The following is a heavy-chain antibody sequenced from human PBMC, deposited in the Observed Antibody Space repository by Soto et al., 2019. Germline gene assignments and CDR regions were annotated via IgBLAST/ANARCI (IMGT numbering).Heavy chain of an antibody. D-gene: IGHD6-6*01. CDR1: GCSLSIYD. CDR3: ARGREAARC. V-gene: IGHV4-59*01. J-gene: IGHJ4*02. CDR2: IYYSGST. Sequence: PSATLSLTCPFSGCSLSIYDWSWIRQPPGKGLEWIGYIYYSGSTNYNPSLKSRVTISVDTSKNQFSLKLSSVTAADTAVYYCARGREAARCWGKGTRFT.